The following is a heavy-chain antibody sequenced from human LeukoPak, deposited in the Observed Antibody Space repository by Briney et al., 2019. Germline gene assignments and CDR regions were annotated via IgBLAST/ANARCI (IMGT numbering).Heavy chain of an antibody. D-gene: IGHD1-26*01. CDR3: ARGRGSLGI. CDR1: GGSNSSSSYY. CDR2: IYYSGST. J-gene: IGHJ3*02. Sequence: SETLSLTCTVSGGSNSSSSYYWGWIRQPPGKGLEWIGSIYYSGSTYYNPSLKSRVTISVDTSKNQFSLKLSFVTAADTAVYYCARGRGSLGIWGQGTMVTVSS. V-gene: IGHV4-39*01.